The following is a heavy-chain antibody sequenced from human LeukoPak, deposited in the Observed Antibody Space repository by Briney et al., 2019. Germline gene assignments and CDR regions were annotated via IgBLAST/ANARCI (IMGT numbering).Heavy chain of an antibody. V-gene: IGHV3-23*01. CDR2: ISGSGGST. Sequence: GGSLRLSCAASGFTFSTYAMSWVRQAPGKGLEWVSAISGSGGSTYYADSVKGRFTISRDNSKNTLYLQMNSLRAGDTAVYYCARVLLSFFDWLPDYWGQGTLVTVSS. CDR1: GFTFSTYA. J-gene: IGHJ4*02. CDR3: ARVLLSFFDWLPDY. D-gene: IGHD3-9*01.